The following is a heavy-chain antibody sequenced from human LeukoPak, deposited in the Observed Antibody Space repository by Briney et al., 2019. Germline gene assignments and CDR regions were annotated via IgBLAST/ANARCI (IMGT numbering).Heavy chain of an antibody. Sequence: GGSLRLSCAASGFTFSSYWMSWVRQAPGKGLEWVANIKQDGSEKYYVDSVKGRFTISRDNAKNSVYLQMNSPRAEDTAVYYCARDGSGIAYYYYGMDVWGQGTTVIVSS. V-gene: IGHV3-7*01. J-gene: IGHJ6*02. D-gene: IGHD6-13*01. CDR1: GFTFSSYW. CDR3: ARDGSGIAYYYYGMDV. CDR2: IKQDGSEK.